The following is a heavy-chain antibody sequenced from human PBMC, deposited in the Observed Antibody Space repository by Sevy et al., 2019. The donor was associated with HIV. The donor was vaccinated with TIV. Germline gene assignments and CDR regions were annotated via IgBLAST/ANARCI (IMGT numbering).Heavy chain of an antibody. D-gene: IGHD3-22*01. CDR3: AITKDYYDSSGYPFDY. CDR2: FDPEDGET. Sequence: ASVKVSCKVSGYTLIQLSMHWVRQVPGKGLEGMGSFDPEDGETIYAQRFQGRVTMTGDTSTDTAYMELSSLKPEDTAIFYCAITKDYYDSSGYPFDYWGQGTLVTVSS. J-gene: IGHJ4*02. CDR1: GYTLIQLS. V-gene: IGHV1-24*01.